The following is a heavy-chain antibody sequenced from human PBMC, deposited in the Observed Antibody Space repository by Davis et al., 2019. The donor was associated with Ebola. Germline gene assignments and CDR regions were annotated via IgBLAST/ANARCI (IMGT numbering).Heavy chain of an antibody. D-gene: IGHD3-3*01. CDR2: IKQDGSEK. CDR3: ARDFPSDSPVLRFLEWLAIEDYYYGMDV. CDR1: GFTFSSYW. J-gene: IGHJ6*02. Sequence: GESLKISCAASGFTFSSYWMSWVRQAPGKGLEWVANIKQDGSEKYYVDSVKGRFTISRDNAKNSLYLQMNSLRAEDTAVYYCARDFPSDSPVLRFLEWLAIEDYYYGMDVWGQGTTVTVSS. V-gene: IGHV3-7*01.